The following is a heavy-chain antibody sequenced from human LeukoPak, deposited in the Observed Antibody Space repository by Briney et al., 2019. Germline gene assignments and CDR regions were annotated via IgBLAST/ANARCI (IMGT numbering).Heavy chain of an antibody. CDR3: ARAYEYSSGWFRNDY. CDR2: INRDGSEI. CDR1: GFTFSSYS. V-gene: IGHV3-7*01. Sequence: GGSLRLSCAASGFTFSSYSMNWVRLAPGRGLEWVANINRDGSEIYYLDSVKGRFAISRDNAKNSLYLQMNGLRGEDTAVYYCARAYEYSSGWFRNDYWGQGTLVTVSS. D-gene: IGHD6-19*01. J-gene: IGHJ4*02.